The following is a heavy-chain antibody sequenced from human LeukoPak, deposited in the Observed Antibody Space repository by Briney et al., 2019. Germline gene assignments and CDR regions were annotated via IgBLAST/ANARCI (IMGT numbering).Heavy chain of an antibody. CDR1: GGTFSSYA. J-gene: IGHJ4*02. D-gene: IGHD4-23*01. CDR3: ARVDYGGKGGYFDY. Sequence: SVKVSCKASGGTFSSYAISWVRQAPGQGLEWMGGIIPIFGTANYAQKFQGRVTITTDESTSTAYMELSSLRSEDTAVYYCARVDYGGKGGYFDYWGQGTLVSVSS. CDR2: IIPIFGTA. V-gene: IGHV1-69*05.